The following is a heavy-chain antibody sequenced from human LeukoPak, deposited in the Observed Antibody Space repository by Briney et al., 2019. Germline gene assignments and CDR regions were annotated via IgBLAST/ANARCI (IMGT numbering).Heavy chain of an antibody. CDR1: GGSISKYY. V-gene: IGHV4-59*01. Sequence: SETLSLTCTVSGGSISKYYGSWIRQPPGKGLEWVGYIYYNGSTNYNPSPKCRVTISANTAKKHYCLMLSYVTRANTAVSCGDGEGRSVSVGMDVWGQGTTVTVSS. CDR3: DGEGRSVSVGMDV. D-gene: IGHD2-8*01. CDR2: IYYNGST. J-gene: IGHJ6*02.